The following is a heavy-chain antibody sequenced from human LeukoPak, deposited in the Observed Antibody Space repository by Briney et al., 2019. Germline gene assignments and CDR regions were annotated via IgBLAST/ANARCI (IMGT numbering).Heavy chain of an antibody. CDR3: AKVVISWGPTSQDY. D-gene: IGHD6-13*01. CDR1: GFTFSSYA. CDR2: LSGNGGNT. Sequence: GGSLRLSCAASGFTFSSYAMSWVRQAPGKGLDWVSTLSGNGGNTYYADSVKGRFTISRDNSKNTLYLQINTLRAEDMAVYYCAKVVISWGPTSQDYWGQGTLVTVSS. V-gene: IGHV3-23*01. J-gene: IGHJ4*02.